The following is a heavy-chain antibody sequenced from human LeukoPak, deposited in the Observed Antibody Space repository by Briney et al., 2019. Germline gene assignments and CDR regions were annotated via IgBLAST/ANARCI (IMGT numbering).Heavy chain of an antibody. CDR3: ARDRGQLVNDY. Sequence: GGSLRLSCAASGFTFSSYAMHWVRQAPGKVLEWVAVISYDGGNKYYADSVKGRFTISRDNSKNTLYLQMNSLRAEDTAVYYCARDRGQLVNDYWGQGTLVTVSS. J-gene: IGHJ4*02. CDR2: ISYDGGNK. V-gene: IGHV3-30*04. D-gene: IGHD6-13*01. CDR1: GFTFSSYA.